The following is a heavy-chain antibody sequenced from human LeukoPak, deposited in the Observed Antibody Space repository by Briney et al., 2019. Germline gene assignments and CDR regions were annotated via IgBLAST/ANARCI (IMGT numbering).Heavy chain of an antibody. V-gene: IGHV1-69*05. D-gene: IGHD1-26*01. Sequence: ASVKVSCKASGGTFSSYAISWVRQAPGQGLEWMGGIIPIFGTANYAQKFQGRVTITTDETTSTAYMELSSLRSEDTAVYYCARSGSYWGGYFDYWGQGTLVTVSS. J-gene: IGHJ4*02. CDR3: ARSGSYWGGYFDY. CDR2: IIPIFGTA. CDR1: GGTFSSYA.